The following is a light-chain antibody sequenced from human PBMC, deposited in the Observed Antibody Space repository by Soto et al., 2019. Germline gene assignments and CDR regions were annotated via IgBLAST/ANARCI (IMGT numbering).Light chain of an antibody. CDR1: QSISNF. CDR3: QQSYTTPIT. CDR2: DAS. Sequence: DIQMTQSPSSLSASVGDRVTITCRASQSISNFLNWYNQKPGKAPKLLIYDASNLQSGVPSRFSGSGSRTDFTLTISSLQPEDFATYYCQQSYTTPITFGQGTRLDIK. V-gene: IGKV1-39*01. J-gene: IGKJ5*01.